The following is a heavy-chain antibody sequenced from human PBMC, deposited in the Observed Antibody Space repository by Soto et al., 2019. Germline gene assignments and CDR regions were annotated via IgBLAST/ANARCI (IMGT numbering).Heavy chain of an antibody. CDR3: ERRGYSYGQGLFDY. Sequence: SETLSLTCTVSGGSITSSSYYWGWIRQPPGKGLEWIGNIYYSGSTYYNPSLKSRVTISVDTSKNQFSLKLSSVTAADTAVYYCERRGYSYGQGLFDYWGQGTLVTVSS. J-gene: IGHJ4*02. CDR2: IYYSGST. CDR1: GGSITSSSYY. V-gene: IGHV4-39*01. D-gene: IGHD5-18*01.